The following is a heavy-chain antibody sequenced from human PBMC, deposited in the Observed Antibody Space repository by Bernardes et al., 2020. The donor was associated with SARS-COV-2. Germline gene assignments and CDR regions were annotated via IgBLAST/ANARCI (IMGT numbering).Heavy chain of an antibody. CDR3: ARHVYSYDITGGMDV. CDR1: GYTFTSYG. D-gene: IGHD3-9*01. V-gene: IGHV1-18*01. CDR2: ISAYNGNT. Sequence: ASVKVSCKASGYTFTSYGISWVRQAPGQGLEWMGWISAYNGNTNYAQKLQGRVTISADTSKNQFSLKLTSVTSTDTAVYFCARHVYSYDITGGMDVWGQGTTVTVSS. J-gene: IGHJ6*02.